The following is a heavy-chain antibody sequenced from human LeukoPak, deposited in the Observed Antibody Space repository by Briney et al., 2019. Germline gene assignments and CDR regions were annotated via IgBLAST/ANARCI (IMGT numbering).Heavy chain of an antibody. CDR1: GGSFSGYY. CDR3: ARGPYYFGSGNDYNRFNVVY. Sequence: SETLSLTCAVYGGSFSGYYWSRIRQPPGKGLEWIGEINHSGTTNYNPSLKSRVTISIDTSKSQFSLRLNSVTAADTAVYYCARGPYYFGSGNDYNRFNVVYWGQGTLVTVSS. D-gene: IGHD3-10*01. CDR2: INHSGTT. J-gene: IGHJ4*02. V-gene: IGHV4-34*01.